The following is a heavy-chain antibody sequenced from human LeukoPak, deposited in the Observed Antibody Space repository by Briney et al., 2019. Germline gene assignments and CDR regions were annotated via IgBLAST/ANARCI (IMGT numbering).Heavy chain of an antibody. J-gene: IGHJ4*02. V-gene: IGHV4-4*07. D-gene: IGHD3-22*01. CDR1: GGSISSYY. CDR3: AKGMSGYYFALYFDY. CDR2: IYTSGST. Sequence: PSETLSLTCTVSGGSISSYYWSWIRQPAGKGLEWIGRIYTSGSTNYNPSLKSRVTMSVDTSKNQFSLKLSSVTAADTAVYYCAKGMSGYYFALYFDYWGQGTLVTVSS.